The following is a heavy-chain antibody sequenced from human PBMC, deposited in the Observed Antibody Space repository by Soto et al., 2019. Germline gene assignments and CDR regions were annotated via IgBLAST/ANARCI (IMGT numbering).Heavy chain of an antibody. CDR2: ISSDGDLR. CDR3: ANVRQRFLDIFTCATNVYS. Sequence: EVHLLGSGGDLVKPGGSLRLSCEVSGFTFNNFAMSWVRQSPGKGLEWVSTISSDGDLRHYAESVKGRFTISRDNSKSSRFLQMNCLIAEDTALYCYANVRQRFLDIFTCATNVYSWGQGTLVTVSS. J-gene: IGHJ4*02. D-gene: IGHD3-9*01. V-gene: IGHV3-23*01. CDR1: GFTFNNFA.